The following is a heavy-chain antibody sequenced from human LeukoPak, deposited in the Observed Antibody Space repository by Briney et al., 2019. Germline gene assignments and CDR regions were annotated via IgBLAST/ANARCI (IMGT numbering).Heavy chain of an antibody. CDR3: ARVPVDTAMVTGLDY. Sequence: GGSLRLSCAASGFTFSDYYMSWIRQAPGKGLEWVSYISSSGSTIYYAGSVKGRFTISRDNAKNSLYLQMNSLRAEDTAVYYCARVPVDTAMVTGLDYWGQGTLVTVSS. J-gene: IGHJ4*02. V-gene: IGHV3-11*04. CDR2: ISSSGSTI. D-gene: IGHD5-18*01. CDR1: GFTFSDYY.